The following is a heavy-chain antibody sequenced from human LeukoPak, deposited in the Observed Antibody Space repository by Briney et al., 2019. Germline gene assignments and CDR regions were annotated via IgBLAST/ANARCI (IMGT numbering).Heavy chain of an antibody. J-gene: IGHJ5*02. CDR3: ARVVGETNWFDP. Sequence: ASVKVSCKASGGTFSSYAISWVRQAPGQGLEWMGRIIPILGIANYAQKFQGRVTITADKSTSTAYMELSSLRSEDTAVYYCARVVGETNWFDPWGQGTLVTVSS. CDR2: IIPILGIA. CDR1: GGTFSSYA. V-gene: IGHV1-69*04.